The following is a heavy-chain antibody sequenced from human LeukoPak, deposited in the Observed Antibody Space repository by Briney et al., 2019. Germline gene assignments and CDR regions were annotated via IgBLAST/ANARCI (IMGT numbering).Heavy chain of an antibody. V-gene: IGHV4-30-2*01. CDR2: IYHSGST. D-gene: IGHD2-2*01. CDR3: ASVVRHTVDY. J-gene: IGHJ4*02. Sequence: SRTLSLTCAVSGGSISSGGYSWSWIRQPPGKGLEWIGYIYHSGSTYYNPSLKSRVTISVDRSKNQFSLKLSSVTAADTAVYYCASVVRHTVDYWGQGTLVTVSS. CDR1: GGSISSGGYS.